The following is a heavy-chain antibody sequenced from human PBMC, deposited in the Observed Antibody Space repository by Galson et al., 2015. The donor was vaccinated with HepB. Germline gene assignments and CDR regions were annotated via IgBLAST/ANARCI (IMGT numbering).Heavy chain of an antibody. CDR2: IYSGGST. CDR1: GFTVSSNY. D-gene: IGHD3-3*01. V-gene: IGHV3-53*01. J-gene: IGHJ5*02. CDR3: ARYYDFWSRAWFDP. Sequence: SLRLSCAASGFTVSSNYMSWVRQAPGKGLEWVSVIYSGGSTYYADSVKGRFTISRDNSKNTLYLQMNSLRAEDTAVYYCARYYDFWSRAWFDPWGQGTLVTVSS.